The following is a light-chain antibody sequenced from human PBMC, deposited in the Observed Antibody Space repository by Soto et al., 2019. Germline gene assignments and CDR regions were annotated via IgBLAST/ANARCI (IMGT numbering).Light chain of an antibody. V-gene: IGLV2-8*01. CDR3: SSFTGSNTYF. CDR1: SSDVCGYDS. J-gene: IGLJ1*01. Sequence: QSALTQPPSASGSPGQSVTISCTGTSSDVCGYDSVSWYQQHPGKAPKLMIYGVNKRPSGVPDRFSGSTSGNTASLTVSGLQAEDEADYYCSSFTGSNTYFFGTWTKLTVL. CDR2: GVN.